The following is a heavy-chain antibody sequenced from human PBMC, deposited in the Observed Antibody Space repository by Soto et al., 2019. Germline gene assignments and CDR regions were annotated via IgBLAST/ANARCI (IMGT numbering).Heavy chain of an antibody. J-gene: IGHJ6*02. V-gene: IGHV1-18*01. Sequence: SVXVACKASGYTFTSYGILGLRQAPVQGLEGMGWISAYNGNTNYAQKLQGRVTMTPDTSTSTPYLERPSLSPDDTAVYQPARASSYYDCCSRSSPRYGMDVWGPGPTGTVSS. CDR1: GYTFTSYG. CDR2: ISAYNGNT. D-gene: IGHD3-3*01. CDR3: ARASSYYDCCSRSSPRYGMDV.